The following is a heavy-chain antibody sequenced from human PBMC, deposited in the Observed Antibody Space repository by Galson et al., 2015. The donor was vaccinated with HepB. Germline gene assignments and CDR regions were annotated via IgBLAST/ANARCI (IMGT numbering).Heavy chain of an antibody. CDR3: ARHVVVVAASDY. CDR2: IYYSGST. CDR1: GGSISSSSYY. V-gene: IGHV4-39*01. D-gene: IGHD2-15*01. Sequence: TLSLTCTVSGGSISSSSYYWGWIRQPPGKGLEWIGSIYYSGSTYYNPSLKSRVTISVDTSKNQFSLKLSSVTAADTAVYYCARHVVVVAASDYWGQGTLVTVSS. J-gene: IGHJ4*02.